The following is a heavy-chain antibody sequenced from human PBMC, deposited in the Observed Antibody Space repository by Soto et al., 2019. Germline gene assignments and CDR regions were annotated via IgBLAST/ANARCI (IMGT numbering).Heavy chain of an antibody. Sequence: ASVKVSCKASGYTFTGYYMRWVRQAPGQGLEWMGWINPNSGGTNYAQKFQGWVTMTRDTSISTAYMELSRLRSDDTAVYYCARWANNDDIVVVPAAKGYYYYGMDVWGKGTTVTVSS. J-gene: IGHJ6*04. D-gene: IGHD2-2*01. V-gene: IGHV1-2*04. CDR1: GYTFTGYY. CDR2: INPNSGGT. CDR3: ARWANNDDIVVVPAAKGYYYYGMDV.